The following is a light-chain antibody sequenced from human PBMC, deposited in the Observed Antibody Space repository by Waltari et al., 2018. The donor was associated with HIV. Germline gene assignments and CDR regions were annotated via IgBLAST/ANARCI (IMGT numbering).Light chain of an antibody. J-gene: IGLJ3*02. V-gene: IGLV2-8*01. CDR2: EVN. CDR1: SRDIGGYNY. Sequence: QSALTQPPSASGSPGQSVTISCTGTSRDIGGYNYVSWYPQYPGKAPKVMIHEVNKRPSGVPDRFSGSKSGNTASLTVSGLQAEDEAYYYCSSYAGSNSWVFGGGTKLTVL. CDR3: SSYAGSNSWV.